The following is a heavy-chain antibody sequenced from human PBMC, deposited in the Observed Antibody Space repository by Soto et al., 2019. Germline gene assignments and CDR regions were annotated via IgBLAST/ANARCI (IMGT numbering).Heavy chain of an antibody. CDR2: INSDGSTT. CDR3: ARVDYGAYYFDY. J-gene: IGHJ4*02. D-gene: IGHD4-17*01. Sequence: PGGSLRLSCAASGFIFSSYWMHWVRQAPGKGLVWVSRINSDGSTTSYADSVKGRFTISRDNAKNTLYLQMNSLRAEDTAVYYCARVDYGAYYFDYWGQGTLVTSPQ. V-gene: IGHV3-74*01. CDR1: GFIFSSYW.